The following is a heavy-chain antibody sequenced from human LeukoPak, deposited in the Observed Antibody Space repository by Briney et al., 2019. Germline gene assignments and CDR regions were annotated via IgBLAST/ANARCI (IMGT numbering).Heavy chain of an antibody. CDR2: ISSSGTLM. D-gene: IGHD4-17*01. CDR3: ARSITDYGDYDSPFFDY. V-gene: IGHV3-48*03. Sequence: PGGSLRLSCAASGFTFSNYEMNWVRQAPGKGLEWVSYISSSGTLMFYSDSVKGRFTISRDNASVSLQMNSLRAEDTALYYCARSITDYGDYDSPFFDYWGQGTLVTVFS. J-gene: IGHJ4*02. CDR1: GFTFSNYE.